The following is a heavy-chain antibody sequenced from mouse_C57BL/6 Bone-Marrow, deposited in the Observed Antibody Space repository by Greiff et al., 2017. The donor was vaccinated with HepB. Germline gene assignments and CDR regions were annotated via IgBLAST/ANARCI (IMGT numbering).Heavy chain of an antibody. CDR2: IYPSDSET. V-gene: IGHV1-61*01. Sequence: VQLQQPGAELVRPGSSVKLSCKASGYTFTSYWMDWVKQRPGQGLEWIGNIYPSDSETHYNQKFKDKATLTVDKSSSTAYMQLSSLTSEDSAVYYCARERGTGDFDYWGQGTTLTVSS. J-gene: IGHJ2*01. CDR1: GYTFTSYW. CDR3: ARERGTGDFDY. D-gene: IGHD4-1*01.